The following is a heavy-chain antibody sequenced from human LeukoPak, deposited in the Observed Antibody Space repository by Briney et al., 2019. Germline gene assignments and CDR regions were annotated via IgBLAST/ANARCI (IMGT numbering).Heavy chain of an antibody. CDR2: ISNSGTT. CDR3: ARVVRGAVTSNCFDP. D-gene: IGHD4-17*01. V-gene: IGHV4-59*01. J-gene: IGHJ5*02. Sequence: PETLSLTCTVSGGSINDYYWTWIRQASGKGLEWLGYISNSGTTEYNPSLKSRVTMSVDTSKNEFSLKVTSVTAADTAMYYCARVVRGAVTSNCFDPWGQGTLVTVSS. CDR1: GGSINDYY.